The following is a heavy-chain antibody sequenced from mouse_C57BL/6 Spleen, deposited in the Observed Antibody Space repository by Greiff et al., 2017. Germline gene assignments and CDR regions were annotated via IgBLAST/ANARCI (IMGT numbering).Heavy chain of an antibody. CDR1: GYTFTSYW. CDR3: ARGVLLRSFFDY. D-gene: IGHD1-1*01. CDR2: IDPISGGT. J-gene: IGHJ2*01. V-gene: IGHV1-72*01. Sequence: QVQLQQPGAELVKPGASVKLSCKASGYTFTSYWLHWVKQRPGRGLAWIGRIDPISGGTKYNEKFKSKATLTVDKPSSTAYMQLSSLTSEDSAVYYCARGVLLRSFFDYWGQGTTLTVSS.